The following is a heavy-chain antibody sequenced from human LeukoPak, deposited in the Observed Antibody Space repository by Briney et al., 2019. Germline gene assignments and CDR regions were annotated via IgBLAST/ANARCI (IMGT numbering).Heavy chain of an antibody. J-gene: IGHJ4*02. D-gene: IGHD4-11*01. Sequence: SQTLSLTCVISGDSVSSNSASWNWIRQFPSRGLEWLGRTYYKSKWYNDYAVSVKSRITITPDTSKKQFSLQLNSVTPEDTAVYYCARGMRAHSNFPYFDYWGQGSRVTVSS. CDR1: GDSVSSNSAS. CDR2: TYYKSKWYN. CDR3: ARGMRAHSNFPYFDY. V-gene: IGHV6-1*01.